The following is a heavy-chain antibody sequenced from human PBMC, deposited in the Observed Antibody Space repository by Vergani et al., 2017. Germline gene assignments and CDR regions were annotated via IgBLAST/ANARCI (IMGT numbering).Heavy chain of an antibody. CDR2: INHSGST. V-gene: IGHV4-59*12. Sequence: QVQLQESGPGLVKPSETLSLTCTVSGGSISSYYWSWIRQPAGKGLEWIGEINHSGSTNYNLSLKSRVTISVDTSKNQFSLKLSSVTAADTAVYYCARGRYCSSSSCQKRGYYYYYIDCLGKGTTVSVSS. CDR1: GGSISSYY. J-gene: IGHJ6*03. CDR3: ARGRYCSSSSCQKRGYYYYYIDC. D-gene: IGHD2-2*01.